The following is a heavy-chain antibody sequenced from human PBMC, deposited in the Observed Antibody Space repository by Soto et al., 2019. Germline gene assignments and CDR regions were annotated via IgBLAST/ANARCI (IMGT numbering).Heavy chain of an antibody. CDR2: IYPGDSDT. D-gene: IGHD3-16*02. V-gene: IGHV5-51*01. CDR1: GYSVTSYW. Sequence: LGESLKISCKGSGYSVTSYWIGWVRQMPGKGLEWMGIIYPGDSDTRYSPPFQGQVTISADKSISTAYLQWSSLNATDTVMYYCARGSKEVFRGVISHYDYYYGMDVWGQGTTVTGSS. CDR3: ARGSKEVFRGVISHYDYYYGMDV. J-gene: IGHJ6*02.